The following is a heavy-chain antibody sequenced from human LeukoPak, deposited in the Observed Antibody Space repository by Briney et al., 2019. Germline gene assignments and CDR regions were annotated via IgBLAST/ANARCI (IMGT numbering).Heavy chain of an antibody. J-gene: IGHJ6*02. Sequence: GGSLRLSCAASGLTFSSYWMSWVRQAPGKGLEWVANIKQDGSEKYYVDSVKGRFTISRDNAKNSLYLQMNSLRAEDTAVYYCARYYDSSGYYLYYYYYYGMDVWGQGTTVTVSS. V-gene: IGHV3-7*05. CDR1: GLTFSSYW. CDR2: IKQDGSEK. D-gene: IGHD3-22*01. CDR3: ARYYDSSGYYLYYYYYYGMDV.